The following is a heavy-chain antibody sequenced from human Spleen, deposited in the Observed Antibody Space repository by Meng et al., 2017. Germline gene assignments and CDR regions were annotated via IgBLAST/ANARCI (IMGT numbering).Heavy chain of an antibody. V-gene: IGHV1-2*06. CDR2: INPNSGAS. CDR3: ARDRLLDY. CDR1: GYIFTGYY. Sequence: QVQLGPSGAEVKKPGASVKVSCKASGYIFTGYYLHWLRQAPGQGLEWMGRINPNSGASNFAQNFQGRVTMTRDTSISTAYMELSRLRSDDTALYYCARDRLLDYWGQGTLVTVSS. J-gene: IGHJ4*02.